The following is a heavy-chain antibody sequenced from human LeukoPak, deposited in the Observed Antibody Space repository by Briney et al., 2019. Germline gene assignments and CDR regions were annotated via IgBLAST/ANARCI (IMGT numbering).Heavy chain of an antibody. J-gene: IGHJ4*02. Sequence: PSETLSLTCAVYGGSFSGYYWSWIRQPPGKGLEWIGEINHSGSTNHNPSLKSRVTISVDTSKNQFSLKLSSVTAADTAVYYCASLLAFDYWGQGTLVTVSS. V-gene: IGHV4-34*01. CDR3: ASLLAFDY. CDR2: INHSGST. CDR1: GGSFSGYY.